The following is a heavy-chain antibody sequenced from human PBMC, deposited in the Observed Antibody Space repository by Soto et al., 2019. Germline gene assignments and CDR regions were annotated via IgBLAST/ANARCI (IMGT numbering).Heavy chain of an antibody. Sequence: SETLSVTCAVSGGSISGSNWWSWVRQPPGKGLEWIGEIYHSGSTNYNPSLNSRVTISVDTSKNQFSLKLSSVTAADTAVYYCARGMITFGGVIVIQEGMAFDIWGQGTMVTVS. D-gene: IGHD3-16*02. J-gene: IGHJ3*02. CDR3: ARGMITFGGVIVIQEGMAFDI. V-gene: IGHV4-4*02. CDR1: GGSISGSNW. CDR2: IYHSGST.